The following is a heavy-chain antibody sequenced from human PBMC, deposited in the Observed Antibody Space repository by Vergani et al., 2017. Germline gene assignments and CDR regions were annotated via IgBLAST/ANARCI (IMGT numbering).Heavy chain of an antibody. V-gene: IGHV3-48*03. CDR3: AREGNWHACEI. D-gene: IGHD1-20*01. CDR2: ISSSGSTI. J-gene: IGHJ3*02. CDR1: GFTFSSYE. Sequence: EVQLVESGGGLVQPGGSLRLSCAASGFTFSSYEMNWVRQAPGKGLEWVSYISSSGSTIYYADSVKVRFTISRDNAKNALDLQMNSLRAEDTAVYYCAREGNWHACEIGCQGTMFTVSS.